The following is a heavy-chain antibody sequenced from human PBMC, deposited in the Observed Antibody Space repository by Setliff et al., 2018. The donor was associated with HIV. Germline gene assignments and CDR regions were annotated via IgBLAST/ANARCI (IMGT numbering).Heavy chain of an antibody. CDR1: DDSVSTFY. CDR3: APGEGVASTYYHD. D-gene: IGHD3-3*01. CDR2: IHHTGST. J-gene: IGHJ4*01. V-gene: IGHV4-59*02. Sequence: PSETLSLTCTVSDDSVSTFYWNWIRQPPGKGLEWIGFIHHTGSTVSNPSRKSRVTILMDLSSNQLSLHRASVTTADTAVYFCAPGEGVASTYYHDWGRGTQVTVSS.